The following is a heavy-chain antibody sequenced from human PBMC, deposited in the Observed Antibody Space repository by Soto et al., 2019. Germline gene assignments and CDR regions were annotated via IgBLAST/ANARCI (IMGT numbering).Heavy chain of an antibody. J-gene: IGHJ4*02. CDR2: INHSGST. CDR1: GGSFSGYY. V-gene: IGHV4-34*01. CDR3: ARSPGGGWYNY. Sequence: SETLSLTCAVYGGSFSGYYWSWIRQPPGKGLEWIGEINHSGSTNYNPSLKSRVTISVDTSKNQFSLKLSSVTAADTAVYYCARSPGGGWYNYWGQGTLVTVSS. D-gene: IGHD6-19*01.